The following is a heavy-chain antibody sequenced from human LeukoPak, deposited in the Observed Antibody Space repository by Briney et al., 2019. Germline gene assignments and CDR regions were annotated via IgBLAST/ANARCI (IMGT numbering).Heavy chain of an antibody. D-gene: IGHD3-10*01. V-gene: IGHV1-8*01. Sequence: ASVKVSCKASGYTFASHDINWVRQATGQGLEWMGWMNPNSGNTGYAQKFQDRVTMTRNTSISTAYMELSGLESEDTAVYYCARGHVLLWFGELSSADAFDIWGQGTMVTVSS. CDR3: ARGHVLLWFGELSSADAFDI. CDR1: GYTFASHD. CDR2: MNPNSGNT. J-gene: IGHJ3*02.